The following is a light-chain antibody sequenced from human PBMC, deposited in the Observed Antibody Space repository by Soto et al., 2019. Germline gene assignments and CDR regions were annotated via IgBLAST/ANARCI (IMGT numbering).Light chain of an antibody. Sequence: DIQMTQSPSSLSASVGDRVTITCQASQDICNYLNWYQQRPGKAPKLLILDASSLDTGVPSRFSGSGSGTDFTFTISSLQSEDIATYYCQQYYNVPITFGQGTRLEIK. CDR1: QDICNY. CDR2: DAS. V-gene: IGKV1-33*01. CDR3: QQYYNVPIT. J-gene: IGKJ5*01.